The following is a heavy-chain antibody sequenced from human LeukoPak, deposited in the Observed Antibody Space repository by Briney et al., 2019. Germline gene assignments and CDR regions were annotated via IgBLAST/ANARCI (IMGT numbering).Heavy chain of an antibody. CDR3: ASLPTYYYDSSGYYTDY. CDR1: GYTFTEYY. V-gene: IGHV1-2*06. D-gene: IGHD3-22*01. Sequence: ASVTVSCKASGYTFTEYYMHWVRQAPGQGLEWMGRINPNSGGTKYAQKLQGRVTITRDTSISTVYMELNRLRADATAVYYCASLPTYYYDSSGYYTDYWGQGTLVTVSS. CDR2: INPNSGGT. J-gene: IGHJ4*02.